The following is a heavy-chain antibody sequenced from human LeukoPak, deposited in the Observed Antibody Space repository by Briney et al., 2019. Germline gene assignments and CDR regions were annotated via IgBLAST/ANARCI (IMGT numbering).Heavy chain of an antibody. CDR1: GYTFTSYD. V-gene: IGHV1-8*01. CDR3: ATHSNYYYYVDV. Sequence: VASVKVSCKASGYTFTSYDINWVRQATGQGLEWMGWMNPNSGNTGYAQKFQGRVTMTRNTSISTAYMELSSLRSEDTAVYYCATHSNYYYYVDVWGKGTTVTVSS. J-gene: IGHJ6*03. CDR2: MNPNSGNT. D-gene: IGHD5-18*01.